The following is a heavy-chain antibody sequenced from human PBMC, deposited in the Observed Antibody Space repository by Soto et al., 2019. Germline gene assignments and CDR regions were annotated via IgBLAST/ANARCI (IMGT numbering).Heavy chain of an antibody. Sequence: QVQLQESGPGLVKPSEPLSLICTVSGGSISSYYWSWIRQPPGKGLEWIGYIYDRGSTNYNPSRKSRVTISVDTSKNQFSLKLSSVTAADTAMYYCARFNWYFDLWGRGTLVTVSS. CDR1: GGSISSYY. CDR2: IYDRGST. J-gene: IGHJ2*01. CDR3: ARFNWYFDL. V-gene: IGHV4-59*01.